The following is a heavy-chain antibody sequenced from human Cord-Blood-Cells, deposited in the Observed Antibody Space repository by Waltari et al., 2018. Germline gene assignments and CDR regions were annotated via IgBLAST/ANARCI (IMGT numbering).Heavy chain of an antibody. CDR1: GYSFTSYW. CDR2: IYPGDSDT. J-gene: IGHJ2*01. V-gene: IGHV5-51*01. D-gene: IGHD6-6*01. Sequence: EVQLVPSGAEVKKPGESLKISCTGYGYSFTSYWIGWVRQMTGQGLEWMGIIYPGDSDTRYSPSFQGQVTISADKSISTAYLQWSSLKASDTAMYYCARRVGVYFGSSSWYFDLWGRGTLVTVSS. CDR3: ARRVGVYFGSSSWYFDL.